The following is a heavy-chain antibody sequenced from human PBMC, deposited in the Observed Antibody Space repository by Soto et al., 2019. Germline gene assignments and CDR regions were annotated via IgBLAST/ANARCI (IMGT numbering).Heavy chain of an antibody. Sequence: GGALRLSCAASGFSCSNYAMHWVRQSPGKGLEWVALISYDGSKKYYADSVRGRFTISRDNSKNALFLEMNSLRLEDTAFYYCAKAARSGYYSQYYGMDVWGQGTTVTVSS. D-gene: IGHD3-22*01. V-gene: IGHV3-30*18. CDR3: AKAARSGYYSQYYGMDV. CDR1: GFSCSNYA. J-gene: IGHJ6*02. CDR2: ISYDGSKK.